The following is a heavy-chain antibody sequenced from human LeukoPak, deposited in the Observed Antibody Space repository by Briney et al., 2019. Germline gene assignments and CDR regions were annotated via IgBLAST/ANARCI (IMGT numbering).Heavy chain of an antibody. CDR2: ISYDGSNK. CDR3: AKRATMSGATYYFDY. J-gene: IGHJ4*02. D-gene: IGHD5-12*01. CDR1: GFTFSSYG. Sequence: PGGSLRLSCAASGFTFSSYGMHWVRQAPGKGLEWVAVISYDGSNKYYADSVKGRFTISRDNSNNMLYLQMNSLRAEDTAVYYCAKRATMSGATYYFDYWGQGTLVTVSS. V-gene: IGHV3-30*18.